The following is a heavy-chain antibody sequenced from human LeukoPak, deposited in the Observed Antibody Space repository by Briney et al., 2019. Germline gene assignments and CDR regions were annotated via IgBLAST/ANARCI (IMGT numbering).Heavy chain of an antibody. D-gene: IGHD2-8*01. J-gene: IGHJ4*02. Sequence: PSQTLSLTCTVSGGSIGSGGHYWSWIRQHPGKGLEWIGYIYYSGTTYYNPSLKSRATVSVDTSKNQFSLKLSSVTAADTAVYYCARTMGARVLAFDYWGQGTPVTVSS. CDR2: IYYSGTT. CDR3: ARTMGARVLAFDY. V-gene: IGHV4-31*03. CDR1: GGSIGSGGHY.